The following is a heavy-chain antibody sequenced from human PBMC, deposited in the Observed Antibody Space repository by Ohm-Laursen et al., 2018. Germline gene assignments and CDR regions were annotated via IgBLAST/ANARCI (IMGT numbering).Heavy chain of an antibody. Sequence: TLSFTCAVSGYSISSGYFWGWIRQPPGKGLEWIGIIYHSGSTYYNPSLKSRVTISVDTSKNQFSLKLSSVTAADTALYYCARGLWWFDPWGQGTLVTVSS. J-gene: IGHJ5*02. CDR3: ARGLWWFDP. CDR2: IYHSGST. V-gene: IGHV4-38-2*01. CDR1: GYSISSGYF.